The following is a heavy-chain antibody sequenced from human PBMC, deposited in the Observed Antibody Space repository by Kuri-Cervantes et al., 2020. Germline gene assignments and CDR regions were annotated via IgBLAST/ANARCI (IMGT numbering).Heavy chain of an antibody. CDR3: ARQSYYDNSGSDAFDI. J-gene: IGHJ3*02. Sequence: GESLKISCAASTSTFGDYGMNWVRQAPGKGLEWVASISSSTSYKNYADSVKGRFTISRDNAKNSLYLQMNSLRAEDTAVYYCARQSYYDNSGSDAFDIWGQGTMVTVSS. D-gene: IGHD3-22*01. CDR2: ISSSTSYK. CDR1: TSTFGDYG. V-gene: IGHV3-21*01.